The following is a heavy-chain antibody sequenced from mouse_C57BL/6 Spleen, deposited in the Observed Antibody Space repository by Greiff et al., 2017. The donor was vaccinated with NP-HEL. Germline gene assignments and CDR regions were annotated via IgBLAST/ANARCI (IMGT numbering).Heavy chain of an antibody. V-gene: IGHV1-69*01. J-gene: IGHJ2*01. D-gene: IGHD2-3*01. CDR1: GYTFTSYW. Sequence: VQLQQPGAELVMPGASVKLSCKASGYTFTSYWMHWVKQRPGQGLEWIGEIDPSDSYTNYNQKFKGKSTLTVDKSSSTAYMQLSSLTSEDSAVYYCARSRGLLPDYWGQGTTLTVSS. CDR3: ARSRGLLPDY. CDR2: IDPSDSYT.